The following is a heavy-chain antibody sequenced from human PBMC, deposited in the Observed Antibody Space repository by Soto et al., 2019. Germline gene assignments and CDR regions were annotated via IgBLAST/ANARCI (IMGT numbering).Heavy chain of an antibody. CDR2: INPSGGST. Sequence: ASVKVSCKASGYTFTSYYMHWVRQAPGQGLEWMGIINPSGGSTSYAQKFQGRVTMTRDTSTSTVYMELSSLRSEDTAVYYCARDSAMGSGWYHFDYGGQGTLVTVSS. J-gene: IGHJ4*02. V-gene: IGHV1-46*01. CDR1: GYTFTSYY. D-gene: IGHD6-19*01. CDR3: ARDSAMGSGWYHFDY.